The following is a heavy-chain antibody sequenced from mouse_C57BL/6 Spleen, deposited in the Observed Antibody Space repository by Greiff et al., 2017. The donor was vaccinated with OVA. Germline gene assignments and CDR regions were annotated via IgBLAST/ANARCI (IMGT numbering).Heavy chain of an antibody. J-gene: IGHJ2*01. Sequence: VQLQQPGAELVMPGASVKLSCKASGYTFTSYWMHWVKQRPGQGLEWIGEIDPSDSYTNYNQKFKGKSTLTVDKSSSTAYMQLSSLTSEDSAVYYCARLGTGNLDYWGQGTTLTVSS. V-gene: IGHV1-69*01. CDR1: GYTFTSYW. CDR2: IDPSDSYT. CDR3: ARLGTGNLDY. D-gene: IGHD4-1*01.